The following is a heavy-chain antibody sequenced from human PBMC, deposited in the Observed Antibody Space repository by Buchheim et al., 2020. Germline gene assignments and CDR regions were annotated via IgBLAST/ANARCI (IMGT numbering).Heavy chain of an antibody. CDR3: AQFSYGSGRSYYYYGMDV. D-gene: IGHD3-10*01. CDR2: IIPILGIA. CDR1: GGTFSSYT. J-gene: IGHJ6*02. V-gene: IGHV1-69*02. Sequence: QVQLVQSGAEVKKPGSSVKVSCKASGGTFSSYTISWVRQAPGQGLEWMGRIIPILGIANYAQKFQGRVTITADKSTSPAYMELSSLRSEDTAVYYCAQFSYGSGRSYYYYGMDVWGQGTT.